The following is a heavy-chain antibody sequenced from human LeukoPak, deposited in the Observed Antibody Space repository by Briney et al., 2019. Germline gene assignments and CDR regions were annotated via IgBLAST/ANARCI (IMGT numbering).Heavy chain of an antibody. CDR1: GFTFSIYW. Sequence: GGSLRLSCAASGFTFSIYWMSWVRQAPGKGLEWLANIKQDGSEKYYVDSVKGRFTISRDNAKNSLYLQMNSLRAEDTAVYYCARDSPFGVYWGQGTLVTVSS. D-gene: IGHD3-10*01. J-gene: IGHJ4*02. CDR2: IKQDGSEK. CDR3: ARDSPFGVY. V-gene: IGHV3-7*01.